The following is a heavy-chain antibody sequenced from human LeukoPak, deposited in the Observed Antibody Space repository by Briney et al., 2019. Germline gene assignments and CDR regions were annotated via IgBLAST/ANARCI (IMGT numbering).Heavy chain of an antibody. CDR2: SSTYNGNT. D-gene: IGHD2-2*01. J-gene: IGHJ4*02. Sequence: ASVEVSCKASGYTFTSYGITWVRQAPGQGLEWMGWSSTYNGNTNFAQKLQGRVAMTTDTSTSTAYMELGSLGSDDTAVYYCARGSTSLGNWGQGTLVTVSS. CDR1: GYTFTSYG. CDR3: ARGSTSLGN. V-gene: IGHV1-18*01.